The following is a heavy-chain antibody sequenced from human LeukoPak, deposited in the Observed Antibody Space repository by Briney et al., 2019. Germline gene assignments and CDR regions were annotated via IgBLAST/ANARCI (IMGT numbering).Heavy chain of an antibody. D-gene: IGHD6-19*01. CDR1: GDSVSSNSAA. Sequence: TXXXXCAVSGDSVSSNSAAWNWIRQSPSRGLEWLGRTYYRSKWYNDYAVSVKSRITINPDTSKNQFSLQLNSVTPEDTAVYYCARDGDSSGPFDYWGQGTLVTVSS. CDR3: ARDGDSSGPFDY. J-gene: IGHJ4*02. V-gene: IGHV6-1*01. CDR2: TYYRSKWYN.